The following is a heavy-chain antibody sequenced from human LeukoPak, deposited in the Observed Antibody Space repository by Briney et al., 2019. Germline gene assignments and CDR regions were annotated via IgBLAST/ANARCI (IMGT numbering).Heavy chain of an antibody. Sequence: SQTLSLTCTVSGGSISISGNYWSWIRQHPGKGLEWIGYIYYDGSTYSNPSLKSRVAISVDTSKNQFSLKLSSVTAADTAVYYCARVGSGYYNSVHSRLDYWGQGTLVTVSS. D-gene: IGHD3-22*01. CDR3: ARVGSGYYNSVHSRLDY. J-gene: IGHJ4*02. V-gene: IGHV4-31*03. CDR1: GGSISISGNY. CDR2: IYYDGST.